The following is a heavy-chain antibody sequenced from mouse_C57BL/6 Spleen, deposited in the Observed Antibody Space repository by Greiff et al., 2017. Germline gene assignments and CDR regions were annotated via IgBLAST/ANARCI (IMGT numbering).Heavy chain of an antibody. J-gene: IGHJ1*03. V-gene: IGHV1-18*01. CDR3: AREDYGRYFDV. CDR1: GYTFTDYN. CDR2: INPNNGGT. D-gene: IGHD2-4*01. Sequence: EVQLQQSGPELVKPGASVKIPCKASGYTFTDYNMDWVKQSHGKSLEWIGDINPNNGGTIYNQKFKGKATLTVDKSSSTAYMELRSLTSEDTAVYYCAREDYGRYFDVWGTGTTVTVSS.